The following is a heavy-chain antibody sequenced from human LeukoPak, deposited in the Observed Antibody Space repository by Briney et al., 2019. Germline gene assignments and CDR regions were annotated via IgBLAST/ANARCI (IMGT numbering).Heavy chain of an antibody. CDR1: GFTFSSYA. V-gene: IGHV3-23*01. D-gene: IGHD6-13*01. CDR2: ISNSGGST. J-gene: IGHJ4*02. CDR3: AKGGGQQLATRYFDY. Sequence: GGSLRLSCAASGFTFSSYAMSWVRQAPGKGLEWVSVISNSGGSTYYADSVKGRFTISRDNSKNTLYVQMNSLRAEDTAVYYCAKGGGQQLATRYFDYWGQRTLVTVSS.